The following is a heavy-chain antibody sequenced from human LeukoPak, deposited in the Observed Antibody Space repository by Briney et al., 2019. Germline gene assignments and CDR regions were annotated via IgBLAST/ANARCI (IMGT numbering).Heavy chain of an antibody. CDR2: INHSGST. CDR3: ARVTRYSSSWVYYYMDV. V-gene: IGHV4-34*01. D-gene: IGHD6-13*01. Sequence: PSETLSLTCAVYGGSFSGYYWSWIRQPPGKGLEWIGEINHSGSTNYNPSLKSRVTISVDTSKNQFSLKLSSVTAADTAVYYCARVTRYSSSWVYYYMDVWGKGTTVTVSS. J-gene: IGHJ6*03. CDR1: GGSFSGYY.